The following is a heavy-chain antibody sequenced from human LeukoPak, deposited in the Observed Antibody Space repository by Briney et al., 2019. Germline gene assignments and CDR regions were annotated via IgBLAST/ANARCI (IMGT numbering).Heavy chain of an antibody. CDR3: ARVWGRIAVAGGPGY. V-gene: IGHV3-33*08. D-gene: IGHD6-19*01. Sequence: GGSLRLSCEVSGYTFSNYGMHWVRQAPGKGLEWVALIWYDGRTKFHADSVKGRFTISRDNFENTLYLQMSSRRVEDTAVYYCARVWGRIAVAGGPGYWGQGTLVTVSS. CDR1: GYTFSNYG. CDR2: IWYDGRTK. J-gene: IGHJ4*02.